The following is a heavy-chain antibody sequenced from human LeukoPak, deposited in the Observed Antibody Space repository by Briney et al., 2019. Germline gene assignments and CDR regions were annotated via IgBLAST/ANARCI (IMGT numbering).Heavy chain of an antibody. CDR1: GYTFTAYY. D-gene: IGHD2-2*01. Sequence: GASVKVSRKASGYTFTAYYMHWVRQAPGQGLEWMGWINPNSGGTNYAPRFQGRVTMTRATSISTAYMELSRLRSDDTAVYYCARGYCTSTTCYYFDFWGQGTLVTVSS. V-gene: IGHV1-2*02. CDR3: ARGYCTSTTCYYFDF. J-gene: IGHJ4*02. CDR2: INPNSGGT.